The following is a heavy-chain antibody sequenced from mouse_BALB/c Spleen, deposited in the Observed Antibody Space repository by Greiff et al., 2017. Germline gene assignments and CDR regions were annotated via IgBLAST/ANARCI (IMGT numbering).Heavy chain of an antibody. D-gene: IGHD2-12*01. CDR3: ARRYDEGYAMDY. Sequence: LVKTGASVKISCKASGYSFTGYYMHWVKQSHGKSLEWIGYISCYNGATSYNQKFKGKATFTVDTSSSTAYMQFNSLTSEDSAVYYCARRYDEGYAMDYWGQGTSVTVSS. J-gene: IGHJ4*01. CDR2: ISCYNGAT. V-gene: IGHV1S34*01. CDR1: GYSFTGYY.